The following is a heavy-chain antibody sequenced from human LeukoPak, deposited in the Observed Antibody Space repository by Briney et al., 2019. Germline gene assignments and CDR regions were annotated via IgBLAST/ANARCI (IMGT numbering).Heavy chain of an antibody. D-gene: IGHD3-9*01. CDR2: ISYDGSNK. Sequence: PGGSLRLSCAASGFTFSSYGTHWVRQAPGKGLEWVAVISYDGSNKYYADSVKGRFTISRDNSKNTLYLQMNSLRAEDTAVYYCAKDTIQEPTLRYFDWLLYAPDYWGQGTLVTVSS. J-gene: IGHJ4*02. CDR3: AKDTIQEPTLRYFDWLLYAPDY. CDR1: GFTFSSYG. V-gene: IGHV3-30*18.